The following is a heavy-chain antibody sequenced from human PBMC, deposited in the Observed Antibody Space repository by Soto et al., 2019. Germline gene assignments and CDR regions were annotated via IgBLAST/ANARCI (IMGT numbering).Heavy chain of an antibody. D-gene: IGHD3-3*01. J-gene: IGHJ6*02. V-gene: IGHV4-59*01. CDR2: IYYSGST. CDR1: GCSISSYY. Sequence: SATLSLTCTVSGCSISSYYWSWIRQPPGKGLEWIGYIYYSGSTNYNPSLKSRVTISVDTSKNQFSLKLSSVTAADTAVYYCARDLPYYDGWSGRTSSDGMDGWGQGTTVTLAS. CDR3: ARDLPYYDGWSGRTSSDGMDG.